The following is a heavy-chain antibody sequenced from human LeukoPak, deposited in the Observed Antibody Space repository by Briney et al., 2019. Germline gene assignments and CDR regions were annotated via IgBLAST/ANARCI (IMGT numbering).Heavy chain of an antibody. Sequence: PSETLSLTCTVSGGSISSSSYYWGWIRQPPGKGLEWIGSIYYSGSTYYNPSLKSRVTTSVDTSKNQFSLKLNSVTAADTAVYYCARDDGRGFDSGSYSGFDYWGQGTLVTVSS. CDR2: IYYSGST. D-gene: IGHD1-26*01. J-gene: IGHJ4*02. CDR1: GGSISSSSYY. CDR3: ARDDGRGFDSGSYSGFDY. V-gene: IGHV4-39*07.